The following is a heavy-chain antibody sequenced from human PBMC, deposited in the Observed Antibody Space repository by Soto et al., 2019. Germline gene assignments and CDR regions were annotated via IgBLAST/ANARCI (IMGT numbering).Heavy chain of an antibody. CDR2: ISYDESNE. J-gene: IGHJ4*02. CDR3: ARGGKYSSTWEIRNF. V-gene: IGHV3-30-3*01. CDR1: VFTLSIYF. Sequence: QVQLVESGGGGVERGRSLRLSCAVCVFTLSIYFMHGVRESRRKGLEGGTVISYDESNEYYVDSVKGRFTISRDNSKNTLYLQMDGLRAEDTAVYYCARGGKYSSTWEIRNFWGQGTLVTVSS. D-gene: IGHD6-13*01.